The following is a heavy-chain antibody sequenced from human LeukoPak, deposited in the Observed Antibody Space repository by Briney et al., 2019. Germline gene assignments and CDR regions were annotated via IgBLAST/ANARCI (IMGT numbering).Heavy chain of an antibody. J-gene: IGHJ5*02. V-gene: IGHV4-4*02. Sequence: NPSGTLSLTCAVSGDSISSSNWWNWVRHSPDKGLEWIGEIYPSGSPNYNPSLKSRVTVSLVKSKNQFSLKLSSLTATDTAVYYCARGPPPYCSGGICHSRWLDPWGQGTLVTVSS. CDR2: IYPSGSP. D-gene: IGHD2-15*01. CDR3: ARGPPPYCSGGICHSRWLDP. CDR1: GDSISSSNW.